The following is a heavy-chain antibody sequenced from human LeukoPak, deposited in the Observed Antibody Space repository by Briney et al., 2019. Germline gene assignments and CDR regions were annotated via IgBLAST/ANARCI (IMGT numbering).Heavy chain of an antibody. Sequence: GASAKVSCKASGYTFTSYYMHWVRQAPGQGLEWMGIINPSGGSTSYAQKFQGRVTMTRDMSTSTVYMELSSLRSEDTAVYYCARDEGGYNFDYWGQGTLVTVSS. CDR3: ARDEGGYNFDY. CDR1: GYTFTSYY. V-gene: IGHV1-46*01. D-gene: IGHD5-12*01. CDR2: INPSGGST. J-gene: IGHJ4*02.